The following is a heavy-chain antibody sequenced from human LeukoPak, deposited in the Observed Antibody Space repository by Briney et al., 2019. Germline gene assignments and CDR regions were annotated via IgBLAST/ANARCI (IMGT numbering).Heavy chain of an antibody. CDR2: IYSGGST. CDR1: GFTVSSNY. CDR3: AKLRLPDKSFDY. Sequence: GGSLRLSCAASGFTVSSNYMSWVRQAPGKGLEWVSVIYSGGSTYYADSVKGRFTISRDSSKNTLYLQMNSLRAEDTAVYYCAKLRLPDKSFDYWGQGTLVTVSS. D-gene: IGHD4-11*01. V-gene: IGHV3-53*05. J-gene: IGHJ4*02.